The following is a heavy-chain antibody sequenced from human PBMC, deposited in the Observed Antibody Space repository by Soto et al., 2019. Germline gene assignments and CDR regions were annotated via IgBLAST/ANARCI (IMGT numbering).Heavy chain of an antibody. CDR1: GFTFNTFA. D-gene: IGHD2-8*02. Sequence: EWSLRLSCATSGFTFNTFALHWVRQAPGKGLEWVAIIWSDGSDRQYADSVKGRFTISRDNSKNMLCLHMKSLRAEDTAIYYCVRGSYGSDGVRHNLGFFGAWGQGTLVTVS. CDR3: VRGSYGSDGVRHNLGFFGA. J-gene: IGHJ4*02. CDR2: IWSDGSDR. V-gene: IGHV3-33*01.